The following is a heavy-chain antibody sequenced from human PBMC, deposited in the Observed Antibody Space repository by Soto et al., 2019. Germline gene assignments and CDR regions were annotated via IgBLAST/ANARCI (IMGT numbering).Heavy chain of an antibody. CDR3: AHRPSGWYLFDY. Sequence: GGSLRLSCAASGFTFSRYAIHWVRQAPGKGLEWVTVMSYDGNQKHYADSVKGRFTVSRDDSENTVFLQMTSLRPEDTATYYCAHRPSGWYLFDYWGQGTLVTVSS. CDR1: GFTFSRYA. D-gene: IGHD6-19*01. V-gene: IGHV3-30-3*01. J-gene: IGHJ4*02. CDR2: MSYDGNQK.